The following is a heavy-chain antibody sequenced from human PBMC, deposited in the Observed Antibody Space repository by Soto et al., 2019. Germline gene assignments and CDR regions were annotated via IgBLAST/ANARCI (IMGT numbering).Heavy chain of an antibody. V-gene: IGHV4-59*01. J-gene: IGHJ5*02. CDR2: IYYSGST. CDR3: ARDLQYYYHSRGYTNWLDH. CDR1: VCSIMSYY. D-gene: IGHD3-22*01. Sequence: SETLSLTCTFSVCSIMSYYCSWILQPPGKGLEWIGYIYYSGSTNYNPSLKSRVTISVDTSKNQFFLKLSSVTAADTAVYYCARDLQYYYHSRGYTNWLDHWGQRNLVTVSS.